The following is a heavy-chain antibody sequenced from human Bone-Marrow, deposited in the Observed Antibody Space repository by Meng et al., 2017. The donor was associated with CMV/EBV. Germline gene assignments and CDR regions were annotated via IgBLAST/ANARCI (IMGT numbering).Heavy chain of an antibody. V-gene: IGHV3-21*01. D-gene: IGHD1-7*01. CDR3: AREGNYLGFDY. J-gene: IGHJ4*02. CDR1: GFTFSSYS. CDR2: ISSSSSYI. Sequence: GESLKISCAASGFTFSSYSMNWVRQAPGKGLEWVSSISSSSSYIYYADSVKGRFTISRDNAKNSLYLQMNSLRAEDTAVYYCAREGNYLGFDYWGQGTLVTVSS.